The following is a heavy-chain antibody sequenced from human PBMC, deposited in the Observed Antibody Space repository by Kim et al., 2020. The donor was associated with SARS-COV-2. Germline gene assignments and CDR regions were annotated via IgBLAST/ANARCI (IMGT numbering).Heavy chain of an antibody. D-gene: IGHD2-21*02. CDR3: ASGDGSPGLWFDP. Sequence: FCADSVKGRFTISRHNSKNTLYLQMNRLRAEDTAVYYCASGDGSPGLWFDPWGQGTLVTVSS. V-gene: IGHV3-53*04. J-gene: IGHJ5*02.